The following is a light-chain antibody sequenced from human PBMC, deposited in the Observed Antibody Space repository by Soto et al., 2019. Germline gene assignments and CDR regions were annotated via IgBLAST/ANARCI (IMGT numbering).Light chain of an antibody. J-gene: IGKJ4*01. V-gene: IGKV3-15*01. CDR3: QQYNDWPPLT. Sequence: EIVMTQSPATLSVSPGEGVTLSCRANQGIGDTLAWYQHKPGQAPRLLIYGTSTRATGVPARFSGSGSGTEFTLTISNLQSEDFAVYYCQQYNDWPPLTFGGGTKVAIK. CDR2: GTS. CDR1: QGIGDT.